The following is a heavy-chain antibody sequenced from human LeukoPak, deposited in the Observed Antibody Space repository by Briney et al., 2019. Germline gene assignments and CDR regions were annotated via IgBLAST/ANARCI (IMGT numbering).Heavy chain of an antibody. Sequence: SVKVSCKASGGTFSSYAISWVRQAPGQGLEWMGGIIPIFGTANYAQKFQGRVTITADESTSTAYMELSSLRSEDTAVYYCARDREVGASHDAFDIWXXXTXVTVSS. D-gene: IGHD1-26*01. CDR3: ARDREVGASHDAFDI. V-gene: IGHV1-69*13. J-gene: IGHJ3*02. CDR2: IIPIFGTA. CDR1: GGTFSSYA.